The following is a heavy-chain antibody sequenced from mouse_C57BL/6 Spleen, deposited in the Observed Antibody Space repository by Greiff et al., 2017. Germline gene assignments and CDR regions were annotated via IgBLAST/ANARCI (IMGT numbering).Heavy chain of an antibody. CDR3: ASLITTVVPFDY. V-gene: IGHV1-59*01. D-gene: IGHD1-1*01. CDR1: GYTFTSYW. CDR2: IDPADSYT. Sequence: VQLQQPGAELVRPGTSVKLSCKASGYTFTSYWMHWVKQRPGQGLEWIGVIDPADSYTNYNQKFKGKATLTADTSSSTAYMQLISLTSEDSAVYDCASLITTVVPFDYWGQGTTLTVSS. J-gene: IGHJ2*01.